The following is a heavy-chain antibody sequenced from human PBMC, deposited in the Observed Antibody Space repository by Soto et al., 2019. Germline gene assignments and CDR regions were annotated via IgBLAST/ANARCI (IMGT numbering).Heavy chain of an antibody. V-gene: IGHV3-74*01. CDR3: ASWGHIVPVSHTDFEH. D-gene: IGHD2-21*01. Sequence: GWSLRLSCAASGFTFSTYWMNLVRQTPGKGLMWGSRISPDGSNRGYADSVEGRFTVSRDNAKNTLYLQMHSLRAEDTAMYYCASWGHIVPVSHTDFEHWGQGTLVTVS. CDR2: ISPDGSNR. J-gene: IGHJ4*02. CDR1: GFTFSTYW.